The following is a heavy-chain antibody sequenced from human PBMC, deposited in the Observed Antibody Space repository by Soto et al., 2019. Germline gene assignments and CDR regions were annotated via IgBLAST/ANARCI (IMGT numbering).Heavy chain of an antibody. J-gene: IGHJ4*02. CDR3: VNGFSLDY. CDR2: VFYSGNT. Sequence: SETLSLTCTVAGGSVSSANYYWTWIRQPPGKGLEWIGYVFYSGNTNSNPSLKSRVSISVDTSKDQFSLKLRSVTAADTAVYFCVNGFSLDYWGQGILVTVSS. D-gene: IGHD2-8*01. CDR1: GGSVSSANYY. V-gene: IGHV4-61*01.